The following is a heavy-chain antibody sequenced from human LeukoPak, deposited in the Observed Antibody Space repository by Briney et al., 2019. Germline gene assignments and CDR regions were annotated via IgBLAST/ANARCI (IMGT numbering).Heavy chain of an antibody. Sequence: GVSLRLSCAASGFTFNIYAMSWVRQAPGKGLEWVSGTNENGGNTYYADSVKGRFTISSDNSEDILYPRMNSLRVDDTAVYYCVRDFHCSGGSCPLFDNWGKGTLVTVSS. CDR3: VRDFHCSGGSCPLFDN. V-gene: IGHV3-23*01. J-gene: IGHJ4*02. CDR1: GFTFNIYA. CDR2: TNENGGNT. D-gene: IGHD2-15*01.